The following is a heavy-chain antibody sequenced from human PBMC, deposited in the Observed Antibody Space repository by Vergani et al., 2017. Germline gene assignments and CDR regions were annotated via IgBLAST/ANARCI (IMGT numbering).Heavy chain of an antibody. D-gene: IGHD3-3*02. V-gene: IGHV4-34*01. J-gene: IGHJ6*02. Sequence: QVQLQQWGAGLLKPSETLSLTCAVYGGSFSGYYRSWIRQPPGKGLEWIGEINHSGSTNYNPSLKSRVTISVDTSKNQFSLKLSSVTAADTAVYYCARVPRLDVLAFRYYYGMDVWGQGTTVTVSS. CDR1: GGSFSGYY. CDR2: INHSGST. CDR3: ARVPRLDVLAFRYYYGMDV.